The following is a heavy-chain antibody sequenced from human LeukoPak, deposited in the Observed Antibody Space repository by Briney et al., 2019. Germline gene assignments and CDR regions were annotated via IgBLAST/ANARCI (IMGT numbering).Heavy chain of an antibody. V-gene: IGHV3-23*01. CDR3: AKDQGGSYGPHFDY. CDR2: ISGSGGST. Sequence: GGSLRLSCAASGFTFSSYAMGWVRQAPGKGLEWVSAISGSGGSTYYADSVKGRFTISRDNSKNTLYLQMNSLRAEDTAVYYCAKDQGGSYGPHFDYWGQGTLVTVSS. CDR1: GFTFSSYA. J-gene: IGHJ4*02. D-gene: IGHD1-26*01.